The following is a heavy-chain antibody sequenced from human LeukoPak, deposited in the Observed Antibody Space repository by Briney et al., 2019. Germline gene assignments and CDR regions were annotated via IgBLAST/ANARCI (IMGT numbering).Heavy chain of an antibody. Sequence: ASVKVSCKASGYTFTSYDINWVRQATGQGLEWMGWMNPNSGNTGYAQKFQGRVTMTRNTSISTAYMELSSLTSEDTAVYYCARFDWALYYYYYYGMDVWGQGTTVTVSS. CDR3: ARFDWALYYYYYYGMDV. J-gene: IGHJ6*02. CDR1: GYTFTSYD. V-gene: IGHV1-8*01. CDR2: MNPNSGNT. D-gene: IGHD3-9*01.